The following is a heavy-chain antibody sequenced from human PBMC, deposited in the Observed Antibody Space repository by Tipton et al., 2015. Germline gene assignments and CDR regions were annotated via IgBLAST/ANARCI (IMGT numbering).Heavy chain of an antibody. CDR3: ARHVEAVPPAPDGLDV. V-gene: IGHV5-51*01. Sequence: QLVQSGAEVKKPGESLKISCKAYGYIFTNFWIGWVRQVPGKGLEWMGIIYPGDSEIRYSPSFEGQVTISADKSISTAYLQWSSLKASDSAMYYCARHVEAVPPAPDGLDVWGQGTTVSVFS. CDR2: IYPGDSEI. D-gene: IGHD2-2*01. CDR1: GYIFTNFW. J-gene: IGHJ6*02.